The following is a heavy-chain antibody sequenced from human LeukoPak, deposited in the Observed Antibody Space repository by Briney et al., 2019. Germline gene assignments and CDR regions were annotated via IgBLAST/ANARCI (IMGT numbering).Heavy chain of an antibody. Sequence: PSETLSLTCTVSGGSISSYYWSWIRQPAGKGLEWIGRIYTSGSTNYNPSLKSRVTISVDTSKNQFSLELSSVTAADTAVYYCARGGRYYDSSGDAFDIWGQGTMVTVSS. V-gene: IGHV4-4*07. CDR2: IYTSGST. D-gene: IGHD3-22*01. CDR3: ARGGRYYDSSGDAFDI. CDR1: GGSISSYY. J-gene: IGHJ3*02.